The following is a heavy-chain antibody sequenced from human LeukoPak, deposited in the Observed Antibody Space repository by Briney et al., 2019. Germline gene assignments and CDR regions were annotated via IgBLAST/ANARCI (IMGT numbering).Heavy chain of an antibody. J-gene: IGHJ5*02. CDR3: AKRSGYEPGDEWFDP. Sequence: GGSLRLSCAGSEFTFSSYAMSWVRQAPGKGLEWVSAISGSGGSTYYADSVKGRFTISRDNSKNTLYLQMNSLRAEDTAVYYCAKRSGYEPGDEWFDPWGQGTLVTVSS. D-gene: IGHD5-12*01. CDR1: EFTFSSYA. CDR2: ISGSGGST. V-gene: IGHV3-23*01.